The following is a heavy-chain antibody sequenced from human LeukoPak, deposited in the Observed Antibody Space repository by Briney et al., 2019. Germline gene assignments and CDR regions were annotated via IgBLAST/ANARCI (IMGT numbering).Heavy chain of an antibody. CDR1: GFTFSNYG. V-gene: IGHV3-21*01. Sequence: GGSLRLSCAASGFTFSNYGMNWVRQAPGKGLEWISSITTAGTFKYYADSLRGRFTISRDNAKNSLFLQMDGLRAEDTAVYYCAGGRRGNRGYRSRNFDYWGQGTLVTVSS. J-gene: IGHJ4*02. D-gene: IGHD4-23*01. CDR2: ITTAGTFK. CDR3: AGGRRGNRGYRSRNFDY.